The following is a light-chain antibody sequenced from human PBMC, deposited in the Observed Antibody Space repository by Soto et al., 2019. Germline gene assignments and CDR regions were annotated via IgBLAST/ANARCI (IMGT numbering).Light chain of an antibody. CDR2: GTS. CDR3: QQYGRSPT. Sequence: EIVPTQSTGTLSVSPGERSTLSCRASQDLNINLAWYQQKPGQPPRLLIYGTSSRATGIPDRFSGSGSGTDFSLTISRLEPEDFAVYYCQQYGRSPTFGGGTKV. CDR1: QDLNIN. J-gene: IGKJ4*01. V-gene: IGKV3-20*01.